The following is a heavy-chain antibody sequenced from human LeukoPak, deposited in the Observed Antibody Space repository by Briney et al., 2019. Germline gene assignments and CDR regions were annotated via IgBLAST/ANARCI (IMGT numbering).Heavy chain of an antibody. J-gene: IGHJ4*02. D-gene: IGHD1-26*01. CDR3: ARGLVTLDY. Sequence: ETLSLTCAVYGGSFSGFYWTWVRQAPGKGLEWVSVIHSGGSTYYADSVKGRFTISRDNSKNTLYLQMNSLRAEDTAVYYCARGLVTLDYWGQGTLVTVSS. CDR2: IHSGGST. V-gene: IGHV3-53*01. CDR1: GGSFSGFY.